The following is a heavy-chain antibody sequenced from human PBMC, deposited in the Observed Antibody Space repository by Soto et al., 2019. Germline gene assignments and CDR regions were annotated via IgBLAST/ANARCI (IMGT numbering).Heavy chain of an antibody. D-gene: IGHD2-15*01. CDR2: IYYSGST. Sequence: QLQLQESGPGLVKPSETLSLTCTVSGGSISSSSYYWGWIRQPPGKGLEWIGSIYYSGSTYYNPSLKSRVTLSVDTSKNQFSLKLSSVTAADTAVYYCARVGYCSGGSCFWRSYYYGMDVWGQGTTVTVSS. CDR3: ARVGYCSGGSCFWRSYYYGMDV. V-gene: IGHV4-39*01. J-gene: IGHJ6*02. CDR1: GGSISSSSYY.